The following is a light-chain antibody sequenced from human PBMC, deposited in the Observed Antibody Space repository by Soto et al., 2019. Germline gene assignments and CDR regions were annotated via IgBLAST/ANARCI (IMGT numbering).Light chain of an antibody. CDR2: EVS. Sequence: QSALTQPPSASGSPGQSVTISCTGTSSDVGGYNYVSWYQQHPGKAHKLMMFEVSKRPSGVPDRFSGSKFGNTASLTVSGLQAEDEADYYCASYGGNNNLLFGGGTKVTVL. J-gene: IGLJ2*01. CDR3: ASYGGNNNLL. V-gene: IGLV2-8*01. CDR1: SSDVGGYNY.